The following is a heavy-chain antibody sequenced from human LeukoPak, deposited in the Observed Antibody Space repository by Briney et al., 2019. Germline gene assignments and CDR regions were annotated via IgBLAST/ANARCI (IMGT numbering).Heavy chain of an antibody. D-gene: IGHD2-8*01. Sequence: ASVKVSCKASGYTXTNYYIHGVRQAPGQGLDWMGIINPSGSSTSYAQKFQGRVTMTRDTSTSTVYMELSSLRSEDTAVYYCVGGTTNTKGAFDMWGQGTMVTVSS. CDR3: VGGTTNTKGAFDM. J-gene: IGHJ3*02. CDR2: INPSGSST. CDR1: GYTXTNYY. V-gene: IGHV1-46*01.